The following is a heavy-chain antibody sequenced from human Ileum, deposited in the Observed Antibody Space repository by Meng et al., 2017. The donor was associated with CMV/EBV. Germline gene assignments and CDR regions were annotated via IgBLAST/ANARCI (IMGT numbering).Heavy chain of an antibody. Sequence: KASGYTFTGYYMHWVRQAPGQGLEWMGWINPNSGGTNYAQKFQGRVTMTRDASISTAYMELSRLRSDDTAVYYCARDLGIAARPTDYWGQGTLVTVSS. V-gene: IGHV1-2*02. J-gene: IGHJ4*02. CDR1: GYTFTGYY. CDR2: INPNSGGT. D-gene: IGHD6-6*01. CDR3: ARDLGIAARPTDY.